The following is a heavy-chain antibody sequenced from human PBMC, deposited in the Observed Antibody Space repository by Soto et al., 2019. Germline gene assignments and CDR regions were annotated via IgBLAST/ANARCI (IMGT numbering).Heavy chain of an antibody. CDR2: INSDGSTT. V-gene: IGHV3-74*01. J-gene: IGHJ4*02. CDR1: GFAFSSYW. Sequence: EVHLVESGGGSVQPGGSLRLSCAGSGFAFSSYWIHWVRQVPGKGLVWVSRINSDGSTTSYTDSVRGRFTISRDNAKDTLYLQMNSLRAEDTALYYCARVSQGRYYFDYWGQGTLVTVSS. CDR3: ARVSQGRYYFDY.